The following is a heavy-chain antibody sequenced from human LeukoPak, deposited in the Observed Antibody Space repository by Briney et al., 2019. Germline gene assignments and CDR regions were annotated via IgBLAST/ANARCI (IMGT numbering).Heavy chain of an antibody. D-gene: IGHD1-14*01. CDR1: GFTFSSYA. Sequence: GGSLRLSCAASGFTFSSYAMSCVRQAPGKGLEWVSAISGSGGSTYYADSVKGRFTLSRDNSKNTLYLQMNSLRAEDTAVYYCAKDYTEPPYYYYYYYMDVWGKGTTVTVSS. CDR3: AKDYTEPPYYYYYYYMDV. J-gene: IGHJ6*03. CDR2: ISGSGGST. V-gene: IGHV3-23*01.